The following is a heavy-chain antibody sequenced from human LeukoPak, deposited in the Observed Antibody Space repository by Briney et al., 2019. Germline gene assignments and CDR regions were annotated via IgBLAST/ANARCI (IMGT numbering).Heavy chain of an antibody. CDR3: ARGLHYNILTGGMDV. CDR1: GGSFSGDY. D-gene: IGHD3-9*01. V-gene: IGHV4-34*01. J-gene: IGHJ6*02. CDR2: MSHTGAT. Sequence: SETLSLTCAVFGGSFSGDYWSWIRQSPEKGLEWIGEMSHTGATNYNPSLKSRVTVSVDTSKKQFSLNLRSVTAADTAVYYCARGLHYNILTGGMDVWGQGTTVIVSS.